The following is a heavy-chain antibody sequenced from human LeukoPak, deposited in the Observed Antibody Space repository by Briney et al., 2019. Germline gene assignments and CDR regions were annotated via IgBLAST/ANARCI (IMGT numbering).Heavy chain of an antibody. J-gene: IGHJ3*02. Sequence: GGSPRLSCAASGFTFSTYSMHWVRQAPGKGLQWVALILYDGSNRYYTDSVEGRFTISRDNSKNTLYLQMDSLRAEDTAVYYCARVRDKSGYYSRNKNAFDIWGQGTMVTVSS. CDR2: ILYDGSNR. D-gene: IGHD3-3*01. V-gene: IGHV3-30*04. CDR1: GFTFSTYS. CDR3: ARVRDKSGYYSRNKNAFDI.